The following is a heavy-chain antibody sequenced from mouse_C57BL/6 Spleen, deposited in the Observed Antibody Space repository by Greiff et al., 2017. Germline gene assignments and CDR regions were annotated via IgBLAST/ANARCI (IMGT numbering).Heavy chain of an antibody. V-gene: IGHV1-61*01. CDR2: IYPSDSET. CDR3: ARPGPGWYFDV. J-gene: IGHJ1*03. Sequence: QVQLQQPGAELVRPGSSVKLSCKASGYTFTSYWMDWVKQRPGQGLEWIGNIYPSDSETHYNQKFKDKATLTVDKSSSTAYMQLSSLTSEDSAVYYCARPGPGWYFDVWGTGTTVTVSS. CDR1: GYTFTSYW.